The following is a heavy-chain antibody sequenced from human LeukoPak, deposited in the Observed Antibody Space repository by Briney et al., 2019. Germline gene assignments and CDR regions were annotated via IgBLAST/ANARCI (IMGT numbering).Heavy chain of an antibody. V-gene: IGHV3-66*02. Sequence: PGGSLRLSCAASGFTVSSNYMSWVRQAPGKGLEWVSVIYSGGSTYYADSVKGRFTISRDNSKNTLYLQMNSLRAEDTAVYYCASGSSGYYNYFDYWGQGTLVTVSS. CDR2: IYSGGST. CDR3: ASGSSGYYNYFDY. D-gene: IGHD3-22*01. CDR1: GFTVSSNY. J-gene: IGHJ4*02.